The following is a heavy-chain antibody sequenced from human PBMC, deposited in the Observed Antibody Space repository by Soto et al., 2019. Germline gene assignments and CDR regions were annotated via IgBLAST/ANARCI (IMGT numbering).Heavy chain of an antibody. J-gene: IGHJ6*02. Sequence: QVQLQESGPGLVKPSQTLSLTCTVSGGSISSGGYYWGWIRQHPGKGLEWIGYIYYSGSTYHNPSLQSRVTISVDTSKNQFSLKLSSVTAADTAVYYCARGGYYFYYAMDVWGQGTTVTVSS. V-gene: IGHV4-31*03. CDR2: IYYSGST. CDR3: ARGGYYFYYAMDV. CDR1: GGSISSGGYY.